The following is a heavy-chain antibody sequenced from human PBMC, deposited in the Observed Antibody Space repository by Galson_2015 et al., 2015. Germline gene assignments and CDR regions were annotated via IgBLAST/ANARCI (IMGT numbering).Heavy chain of an antibody. V-gene: IGHV1-2*06. CDR1: GYTFTGYY. CDR3: ARRVKGIAAAGPHNKFYYYYMDV. CDR2: INPNGGGT. Sequence: SVKVSCKASGYTFTGYYIHWVRQAPGQGLEWMGRINPNGGGTNYAQKFQGRVTMTRDTSISTAYMELSRLRSDDTAIYYCARRVKGIAAAGPHNKFYYYYMDVWGKGTTVTVSS. J-gene: IGHJ6*03. D-gene: IGHD6-13*01.